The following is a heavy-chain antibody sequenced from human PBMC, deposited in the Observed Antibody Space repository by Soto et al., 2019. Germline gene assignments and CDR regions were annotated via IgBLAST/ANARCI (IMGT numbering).Heavy chain of an antibody. CDR2: ITSDGDST. V-gene: IGHV3-64D*06. CDR1: GFTFSNYA. J-gene: IGHJ4*01. CDR3: VKGNQLLRYYFEF. Sequence: PWGSLRLSCSVSGFTFSNYAIHWCRHSPVKGLEYVSGITSDGDSTWHADSVKDRFTISRDNSKITLFLQMSSLRVEDTAIYFCVKGNQLLRYYFEFWGPGTLVTVSS. D-gene: IGHD2-15*01.